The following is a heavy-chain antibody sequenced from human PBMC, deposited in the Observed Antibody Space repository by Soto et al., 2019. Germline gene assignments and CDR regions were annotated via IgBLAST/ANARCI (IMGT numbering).Heavy chain of an antibody. V-gene: IGHV3-23*01. Sequence: EVQLLESGGGLVQPGGSLRLSCAASGFTLSNYGMNWVRQAPGKGLEWVSGISGSDGSTYYADSVKGRFTISRDNSKIALYLQMNTLGAEDTAVYNCAKDKYYDWGEGTL. CDR2: ISGSDGST. CDR3: AKDKYYD. CDR1: GFTLSNYG. J-gene: IGHJ4*02. D-gene: IGHD3-22*01.